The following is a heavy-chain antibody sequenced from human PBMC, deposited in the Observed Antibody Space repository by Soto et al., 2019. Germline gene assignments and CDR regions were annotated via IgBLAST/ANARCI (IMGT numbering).Heavy chain of an antibody. CDR2: ISSSSSTI. CDR3: AREAACGGDCYLFDY. D-gene: IGHD2-21*01. J-gene: IGHJ4*02. CDR1: GFTFSSYS. Sequence: GGSLRLSCAASGFTFSSYSMNWVRQAPGKGLEWVSYISSSSSTIYYADSVKGRFTISRDNAKNSLYLQMNSLRAEDTAVYYCAREAACGGDCYLFDYWGQGTLVSVSS. V-gene: IGHV3-48*01.